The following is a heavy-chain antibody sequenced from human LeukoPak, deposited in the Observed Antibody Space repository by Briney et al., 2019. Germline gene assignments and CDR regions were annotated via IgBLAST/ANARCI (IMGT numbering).Heavy chain of an antibody. V-gene: IGHV3-49*04. CDR2: IRSKPYGGTT. CDR3: TTGIKTADH. D-gene: IGHD2-15*01. CDR1: GFTFGEYA. J-gene: IGHJ4*02. Sequence: SGGSLRLPCTTSGFTFGEYAMSWVRQAPGKGLEWVGFIRSKPYGGTTEYAASVKGRFTISRDDSKSIAYLQMNSLKTEDTAVYYCTTGIKTADHWGQGTLVTVSS.